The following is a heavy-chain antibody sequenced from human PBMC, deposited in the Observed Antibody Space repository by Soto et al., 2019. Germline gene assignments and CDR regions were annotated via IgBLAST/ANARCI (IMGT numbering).Heavy chain of an antibody. J-gene: IGHJ6*02. CDR1: GYTFTNYW. Sequence: GESLKISCKGSGYTFTNYWIGWVRQMPGKGLEWMGIIYPGDSDTKYNPSFQGQVTISADKSITTAYLRWTSLKASDTAIYYCAASIFYYGMDVWGQGTTVTVSS. CDR2: IYPGDSDT. V-gene: IGHV5-51*01. CDR3: AASIFYYGMDV.